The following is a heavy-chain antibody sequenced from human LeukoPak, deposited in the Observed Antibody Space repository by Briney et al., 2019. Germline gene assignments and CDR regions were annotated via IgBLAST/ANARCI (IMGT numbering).Heavy chain of an antibody. Sequence: GGSLRLSCAASGFTFSSYGMHWVRQAPGKGLEWVAFIRYDGSNTYYADSVKGRFTISRDNSKNTLYLQIYSLRADDTSVYYCAKGHSGSSPFDYWGQGTLVTVSS. D-gene: IGHD1-26*01. CDR3: AKGHSGSSPFDY. CDR1: GFTFSSYG. CDR2: IRYDGSNT. V-gene: IGHV3-30*02. J-gene: IGHJ4*02.